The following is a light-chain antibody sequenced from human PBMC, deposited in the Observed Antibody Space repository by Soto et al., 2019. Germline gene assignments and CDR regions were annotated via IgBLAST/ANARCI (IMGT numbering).Light chain of an antibody. Sequence: QSAQAQPASVSGSPGQSITISCTGTSSDVGNYNLVSWFQQYPGKAPKLMIYEGSKRPAGVSDRFSGSKSGNTASLTISGLQAEDEADYHCCSFAGSRTFVFGTGTKVTV. CDR2: EGS. CDR3: CSFAGSRTFV. J-gene: IGLJ1*01. CDR1: SSDVGNYNL. V-gene: IGLV2-23*01.